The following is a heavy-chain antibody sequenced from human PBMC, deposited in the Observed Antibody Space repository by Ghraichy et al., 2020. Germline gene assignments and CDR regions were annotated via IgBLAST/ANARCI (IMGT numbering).Heavy chain of an antibody. V-gene: IGHV3-21*01. CDR3: ARVKRIVGATTSYYGMDV. D-gene: IGHD1-26*01. CDR2: MRSSSSYI. J-gene: IGHJ6*02. Sequence: GGSLRLSCAASGFTFSTYSMNWVRQAPGKGLEWVSSMRSSSSYIYYADLVKGRFTISRDNAKNSLYLQMNSLRAEDTAVYYCARVKRIVGATTSYYGMDVWGQGTTVTVSS. CDR1: GFTFSTYS.